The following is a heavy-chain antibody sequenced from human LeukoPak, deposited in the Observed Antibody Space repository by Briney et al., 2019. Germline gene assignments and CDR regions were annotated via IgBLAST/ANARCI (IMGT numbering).Heavy chain of an antibody. D-gene: IGHD6-19*01. CDR2: ISYDGSNT. J-gene: IGHJ4*02. V-gene: IGHV3-30*04. Sequence: GRSPRLSCAASGFTFNTYAMHWVRQAPGEGLEWVAAISYDGSNTYYSDSMKGRFTISRDNSRDTLYLQMNGLRSEDTAVYYCARAYSSGWSYHIDYWGQGTLVTVSS. CDR3: ARAYSSGWSYHIDY. CDR1: GFTFNTYA.